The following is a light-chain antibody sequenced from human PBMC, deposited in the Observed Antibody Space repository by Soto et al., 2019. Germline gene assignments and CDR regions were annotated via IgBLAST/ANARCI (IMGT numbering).Light chain of an antibody. CDR2: GAF. CDR3: QQYGDSIT. V-gene: IGKV3-20*01. CDR1: QTVRSSY. J-gene: IGKJ4*01. Sequence: IFLTQSPGSLSLSSGERATLSCRASQTVRSSYLAWYQQRPGQPPKLLIYGAFNRAIGTPDRFSGSEYGRDYNLTISRLDHEDSAVYYCQQYGDSITFGGGTKVEI.